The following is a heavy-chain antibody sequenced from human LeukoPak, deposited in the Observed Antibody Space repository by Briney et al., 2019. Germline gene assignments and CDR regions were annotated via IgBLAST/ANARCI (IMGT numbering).Heavy chain of an antibody. CDR3: ARDLSSSWYRRIPFDAFHI. V-gene: IGHV3-7*03. J-gene: IGHJ3*02. CDR2: IKQDGSEK. CDR1: GFTFSSYC. Sequence: GGSLRLSCAASGFTFSSYCLSWVRQAPGKGLEWVANIKQDGSEKYYVDSVKGRFNISKDNAKNSLYLQMNSLRAEDTAVYYGARDLSSSWYRRIPFDAFHIWGQGTMVTVSS. D-gene: IGHD6-13*01.